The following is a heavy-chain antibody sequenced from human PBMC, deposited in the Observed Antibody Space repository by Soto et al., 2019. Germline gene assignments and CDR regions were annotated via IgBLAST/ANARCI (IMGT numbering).Heavy chain of an antibody. CDR1: GGSISSSNW. D-gene: IGHD6-13*01. CDR2: IYHSGST. Sequence: SETLSLTCAVSGGSISSSNWWSWVRQPPGKGLEWIGEIYHSGSTNYNPSLKSRVTISVDKSKNQFSLKLSSVTAADTAVYYCASSLYSSSLDNWFDPWGQGTLVTVSS. V-gene: IGHV4-4*02. J-gene: IGHJ5*02. CDR3: ASSLYSSSLDNWFDP.